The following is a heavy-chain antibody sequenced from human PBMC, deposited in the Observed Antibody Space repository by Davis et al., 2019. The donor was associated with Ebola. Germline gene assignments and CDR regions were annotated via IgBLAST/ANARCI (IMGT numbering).Heavy chain of an antibody. J-gene: IGHJ4*02. Sequence: ASVKFSCKASGYTFTVYYMHWVRQAPGQGLEWMGWINPNSGGTNYAQNFQGRVTMTRDTSISTAYMELSRLRSDDTAVYYCARTRRSSDSSGYYSPFDYWGQGTLVTVSS. CDR2: INPNSGGT. D-gene: IGHD3-22*01. CDR3: ARTRRSSDSSGYYSPFDY. CDR1: GYTFTVYY. V-gene: IGHV1-2*02.